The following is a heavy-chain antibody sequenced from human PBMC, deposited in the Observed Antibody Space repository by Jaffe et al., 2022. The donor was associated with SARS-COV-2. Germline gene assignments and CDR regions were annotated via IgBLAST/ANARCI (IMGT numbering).Heavy chain of an antibody. V-gene: IGHV3-30*04. J-gene: IGHJ4*02. CDR3: AREDSSNWDFDF. CDR2: ISYDGSNK. Sequence: QVQLVESGGGVVQPGRSLRLSCVASGVRFSSSAMHWVRQAPGKGLEWVSIISYDGSNKYYADSVKGRFTISRDNSKNTLYLQMSSLRDEDTAVYYCAREDSSNWDFDFWGQGTLVTVSS. D-gene: IGHD6-13*01. CDR1: GVRFSSSA.